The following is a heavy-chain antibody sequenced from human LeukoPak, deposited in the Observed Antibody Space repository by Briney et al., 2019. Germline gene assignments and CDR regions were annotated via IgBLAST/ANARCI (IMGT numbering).Heavy chain of an antibody. D-gene: IGHD4-23*01. V-gene: IGHV3-53*01. J-gene: IGHJ4*02. CDR2: LYSGGST. CDR3: TRDPHYYHGNPHDF. CDR1: GFTVSSNY. Sequence: GVSLRLSCAASGFTVSSNYMSWVRRAPGKGLQWVSVLYSGGSTYYADSVKGRFTISRDNSKNILYLQMDSLRAEDTAVYFCTRDPHYYHGNPHDFWGQGTRVTVSS.